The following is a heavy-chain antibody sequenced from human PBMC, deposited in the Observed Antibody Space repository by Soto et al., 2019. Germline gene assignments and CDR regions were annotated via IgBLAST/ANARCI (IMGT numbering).Heavy chain of an antibody. V-gene: IGHV3-23*05. J-gene: IGHJ4*02. CDR1: GFSFSSYA. D-gene: IGHD6-19*01. CDR3: AQAYSTGWSEGYFDY. Sequence: EVQLLDSGGGLIQPGGSLRLSCAASGFSFSSYAMSWFRQAPGKGLEWVSSISGAYGIHYADSVKGRFTISRDNSKNTLYLQMNSLRAEDTAVYYCAQAYSTGWSEGYFDYWGQGTLVTVSS. CDR2: ISGAYGI.